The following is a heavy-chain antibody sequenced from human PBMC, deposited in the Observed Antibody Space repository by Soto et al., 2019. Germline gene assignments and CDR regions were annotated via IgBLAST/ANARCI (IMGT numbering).Heavy chain of an antibody. J-gene: IGHJ4*02. CDR3: ARANYYGSPGDFDY. CDR1: GGSISSGGYY. CDR2: IYYSGST. V-gene: IGHV4-31*03. Sequence: SETLSLTCTVSGGSISSGGYYWSWIRQHPGKGLEWIGYIYYSGSTYYNPSLKSRVTISLDTSKNQFSLKLNSVTPEDTAVYYCARANYYGSPGDFDYWGQGTLVTVSS. D-gene: IGHD3-10*01.